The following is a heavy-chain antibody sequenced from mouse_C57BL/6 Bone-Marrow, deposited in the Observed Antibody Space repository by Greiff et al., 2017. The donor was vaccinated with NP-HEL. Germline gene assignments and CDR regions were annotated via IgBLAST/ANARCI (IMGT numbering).Heavy chain of an antibody. D-gene: IGHD1-1*01. Sequence: VMLVESGPGLVAPSQSLSITCTVSGFSLTSYGVDWVRQSPGKGLEWLGVIWGVGSTNYNSALKSRLSISKDNSKSQVFLKMNSLQTDDTAMYYCASGTVDRVMDYWGQGTSVTVSS. CDR3: ASGTVDRVMDY. J-gene: IGHJ4*01. CDR2: IWGVGST. V-gene: IGHV2-6*01. CDR1: GFSLTSYG.